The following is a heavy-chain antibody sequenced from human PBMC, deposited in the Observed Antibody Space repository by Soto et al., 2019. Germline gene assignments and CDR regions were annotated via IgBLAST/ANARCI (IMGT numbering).Heavy chain of an antibody. CDR2: ISYDGSNK. Sequence: QVQLVESGGGVVQPGRSLRLSCAASGFTFSSYGMHWVRQAPGKGREWVAVISYDGSNKYYADSVKGRFTISRDNSKNTLYLQMNSLRAEDTAVYYCAKDSFNFDYWGQGTLVTVSS. CDR3: AKDSFNFDY. V-gene: IGHV3-30*18. J-gene: IGHJ4*02. CDR1: GFTFSSYG.